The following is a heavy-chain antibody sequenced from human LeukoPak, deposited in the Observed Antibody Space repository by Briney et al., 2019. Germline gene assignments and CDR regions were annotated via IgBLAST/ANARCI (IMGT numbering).Heavy chain of an antibody. D-gene: IGHD1-26*01. J-gene: IGHJ4*02. CDR2: IYHSGNT. Sequence: SETLSLTCAVYGGSFSGYYWSWIRQSPGKGLEWIGEIYHSGNTNYNPSLKSRVAISLDKSSNQFSLRLMSVAAADTAMYFCAREEMPGKFDYWGQGILVTVSS. CDR1: GGSFSGYY. V-gene: IGHV4-34*01. CDR3: AREEMPGKFDY.